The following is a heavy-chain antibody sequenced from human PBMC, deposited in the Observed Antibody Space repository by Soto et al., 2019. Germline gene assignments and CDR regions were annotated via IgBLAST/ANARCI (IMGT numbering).Heavy chain of an antibody. CDR3: AKGGLRVKVAGRLDY. CDR2: ISYDGSNK. Sequence: QVQLVESGGGVVQPGRSLRLSCAASGFTFSSYGMHWVRQAPGKGLEWVAVISYDGSNKYYADSVKGRFTISRDNSKNTLYLQMNSLRAEDTAVYYCAKGGLRVKVAGRLDYWGQGTLVTVSS. CDR1: GFTFSSYG. D-gene: IGHD6-19*01. V-gene: IGHV3-30*18. J-gene: IGHJ4*02.